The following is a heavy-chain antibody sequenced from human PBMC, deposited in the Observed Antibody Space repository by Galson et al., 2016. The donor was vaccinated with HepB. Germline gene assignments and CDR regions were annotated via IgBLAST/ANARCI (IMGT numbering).Heavy chain of an antibody. V-gene: IGHV2-5*02. CDR2: IYWDDSK. D-gene: IGHD6-13*01. CDR3: AHSTYTSNWYFSNWFDP. CDR1: GFSLSTSGLG. Sequence: PALVKPTQTLTLTCTFSGFSLSTSGLGVGWIRQPPGKALVCIALIYWDDSKRYSPSLRSRLTIPKDTSNNQVVLSMTNMDPVDTATYYCAHSTYTSNWYFSNWFDPWGQGTLVTVSS. J-gene: IGHJ5*02.